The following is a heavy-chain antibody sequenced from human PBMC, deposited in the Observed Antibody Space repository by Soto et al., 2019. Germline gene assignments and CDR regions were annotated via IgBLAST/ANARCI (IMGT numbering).Heavy chain of an antibody. Sequence: PGGSLRLSCAASGFTFSSYALSWVRQAPGKGLEWVSAISGSGGSTYYADSVKGRFTISSDNSKNTLYLQMNSLRAEDTAVYYCAKDLKSGDDNYYFDYWGQGTLVTVSS. CDR3: AKDLKSGDDNYYFDY. V-gene: IGHV3-23*01. CDR2: ISGSGGST. D-gene: IGHD4-17*01. CDR1: GFTFSSYA. J-gene: IGHJ4*02.